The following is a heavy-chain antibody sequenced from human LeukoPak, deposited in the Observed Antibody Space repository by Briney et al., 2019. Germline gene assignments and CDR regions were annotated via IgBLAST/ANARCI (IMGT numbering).Heavy chain of an antibody. D-gene: IGHD3-22*01. J-gene: IGHJ4*02. CDR2: ISAYNGNT. V-gene: IGHV1-18*01. CDR3: ARATPSVFGSSGYYRPGFDY. Sequence: GASVKVSCKASGYTFTSYGISWVRQAPGQGLEWMGWISAYNGNTNYAQKLQGRVTMTTDTSTSTAYMELRSLRSDDTAVYYCARATPSVFGSSGYYRPGFDYWGQGTLVTVSS. CDR1: GYTFTSYG.